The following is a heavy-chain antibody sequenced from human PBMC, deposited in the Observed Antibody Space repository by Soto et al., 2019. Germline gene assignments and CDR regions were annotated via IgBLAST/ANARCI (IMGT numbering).Heavy chain of an antibody. J-gene: IGHJ4*02. CDR2: ISSSSSYI. CDR1: GFTFSSYS. D-gene: IGHD6-6*01. CDR3: ARFVVGEYSSSSGFDY. Sequence: GGSLRLSCAASGFTFSSYSVNWVRQAPGKGLEWVSSISSSSSYIYYADSVKGRFTISRDNAKNSLYLQMNSLRAEDTAVYYCARFVVGEYSSSSGFDYWGQGTLVTVSS. V-gene: IGHV3-21*01.